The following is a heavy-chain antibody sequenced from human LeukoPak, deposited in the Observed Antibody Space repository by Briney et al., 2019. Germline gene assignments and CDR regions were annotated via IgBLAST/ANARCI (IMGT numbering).Heavy chain of an antibody. CDR3: ARGLLRMGYYGMDV. V-gene: IGHV3-30*03. CDR1: GFTFSTYS. CDR2: ISYDGSKK. J-gene: IGHJ6*02. D-gene: IGHD3-16*01. Sequence: GGSLRLSCAASGFTFSTYSMNWVRQAPGKGLEWVAVISYDGSKKYYVDSVKGRFTISRDNSKNTLYLQMNSLRSEDTAVYYCARGLLRMGYYGMDVWGQGTTVTVSS.